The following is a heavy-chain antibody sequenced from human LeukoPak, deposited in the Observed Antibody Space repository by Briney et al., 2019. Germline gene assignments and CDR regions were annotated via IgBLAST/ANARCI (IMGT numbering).Heavy chain of an antibody. CDR3: ARGERKYSYGQEVNWFDP. Sequence: PSETLSLTCTVSGGSISSYYWSWIRQPPGKGLEWIGYIYYSGSTNYNPSLKSRVTISVDMSKNQFSLKLSSVTAADTAVYYCARGERKYSYGQEVNWFDPWGQGTLVTVSS. J-gene: IGHJ5*02. V-gene: IGHV4-59*01. CDR2: IYYSGST. CDR1: GGSISSYY. D-gene: IGHD5-18*01.